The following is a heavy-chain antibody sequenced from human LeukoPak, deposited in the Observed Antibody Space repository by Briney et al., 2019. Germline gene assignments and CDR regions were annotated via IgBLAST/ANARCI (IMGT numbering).Heavy chain of an antibody. D-gene: IGHD2-8*01. Sequence: GGSLRLSCAASGFTFSSYAMHWVRQAPGKGLEWVAVISYDGSNKYYADSVKGRFTISRDNSKNTLYLQINSLRTEDTAVYYCAKAVRHCTDSVCYILYFDYWGQGALVTVSS. CDR1: GFTFSSYA. CDR3: AKAVRHCTDSVCYILYFDY. V-gene: IGHV3-30*04. J-gene: IGHJ4*02. CDR2: ISYDGSNK.